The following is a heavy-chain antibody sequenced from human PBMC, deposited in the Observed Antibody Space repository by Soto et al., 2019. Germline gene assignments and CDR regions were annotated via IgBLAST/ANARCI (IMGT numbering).Heavy chain of an antibody. CDR3: ASLTGYCIRGRCHGHYALDV. D-gene: IGHD2-15*01. Sequence: SETLSLTCTVSGGSISSYYWSWIRQPPGKGLEWIGYIYYSGSTNYNPSLKSRVTISVDTSKNQCSLKLSSVTAADTAGYDCASLTGYCIRGRCHGHYALDVWGQGTTVTVSS. V-gene: IGHV4-59*01. CDR1: GGSISSYY. J-gene: IGHJ6*02. CDR2: IYYSGST.